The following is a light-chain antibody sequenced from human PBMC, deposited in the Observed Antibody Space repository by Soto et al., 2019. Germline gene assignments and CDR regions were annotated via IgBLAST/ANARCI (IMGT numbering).Light chain of an antibody. Sequence: EIVLTQSPATLSLSPGERATLSCRASESVSSYLAWYQQKPGQAPRLLIYDASNRATGIPARFSGSGSGTAFPHTYGSLEPEDFAVYSCQQRSNWPLTSGGGTKVRSN. CDR1: ESVSSY. J-gene: IGKJ4*01. CDR3: QQRSNWPLT. CDR2: DAS. V-gene: IGKV3-11*01.